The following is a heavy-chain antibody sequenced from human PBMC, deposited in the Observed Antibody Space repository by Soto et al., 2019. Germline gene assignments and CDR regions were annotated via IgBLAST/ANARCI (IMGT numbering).Heavy chain of an antibody. CDR1: GGSVSSGSYY. Sequence: PSETLSLTCTVSGGSVSSGSYYWSWIRQPPGKGLEWIGYIYYSGSTNYNPTLKSRVTISVDTSKNQFSLKLSSVTAADTAVYYCARVVRRGWELQYYYYGMDVWGQGTTVTVSS. CDR3: ARVVRRGWELQYYYYGMDV. CDR2: IYYSGST. V-gene: IGHV4-61*01. D-gene: IGHD1-26*01. J-gene: IGHJ6*02.